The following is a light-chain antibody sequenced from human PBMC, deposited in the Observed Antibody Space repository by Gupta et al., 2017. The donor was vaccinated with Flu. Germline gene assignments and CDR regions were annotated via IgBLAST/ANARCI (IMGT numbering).Light chain of an antibody. V-gene: IGKV1-9*01. Sequence: SPSFLSASVGDRIIITCRASEGISSSLAWYQQKPGKAPKLLIYAASTLESGVPSRFSGSGYGTEFTLTISSLHPEDFATYYCQQYYSYSTFGQGTRLEIK. J-gene: IGKJ5*01. CDR3: QQYYSYST. CDR1: EGISSS. CDR2: AAS.